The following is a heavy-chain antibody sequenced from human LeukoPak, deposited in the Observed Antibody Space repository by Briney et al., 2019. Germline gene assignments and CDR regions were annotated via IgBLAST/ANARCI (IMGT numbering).Heavy chain of an antibody. V-gene: IGHV3-30*14. CDR2: ISYDGSNK. CDR1: GFTFSSYA. Sequence: PGGSLRLSCAASGFTFSSYAMHWVRQAPGKGLEWVAVISYDGSNKYYADSVKGRFTISRDNSKNTLYLQINSLRVEDTAVYYCATWGSGMSVQWGQGTLVTVSS. D-gene: IGHD3-16*01. CDR3: ATWGSGMSVQ. J-gene: IGHJ4*02.